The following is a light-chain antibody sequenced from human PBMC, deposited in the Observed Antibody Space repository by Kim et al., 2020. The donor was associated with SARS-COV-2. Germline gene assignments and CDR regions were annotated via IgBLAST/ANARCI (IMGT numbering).Light chain of an antibody. V-gene: IGKV1-39*01. Sequence: DIQMTQSPPSLSVSVGDRVTIVCRASQSISTYLNWYQQKPGKAPKLLIYAASNLQSGVPSRFSGSGSGTDFTLTISSLQPEDFATYYCQQSHTAPSLTFGGGTKVDIK. CDR2: AAS. CDR3: QQSHTAPSLT. J-gene: IGKJ4*01. CDR1: QSISTY.